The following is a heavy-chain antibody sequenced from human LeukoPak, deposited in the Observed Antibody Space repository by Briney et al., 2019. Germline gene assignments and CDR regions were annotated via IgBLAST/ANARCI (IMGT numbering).Heavy chain of an antibody. Sequence: GGSLRLSCAASGFTFSSYAVSWVRQAPGKGLEWVSAISGSGGSTYYADSVKGRFTISRDNSKNTLYLQMNSLRAEDTAVYYCAKDGRCSGGSCYSYFDYWGQGTLVTVSS. V-gene: IGHV3-23*01. CDR1: GFTFSSYA. J-gene: IGHJ4*02. D-gene: IGHD2-15*01. CDR2: ISGSGGST. CDR3: AKDGRCSGGSCYSYFDY.